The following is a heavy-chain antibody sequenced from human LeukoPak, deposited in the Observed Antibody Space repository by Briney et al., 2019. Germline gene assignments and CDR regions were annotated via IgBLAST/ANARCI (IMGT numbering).Heavy chain of an antibody. D-gene: IGHD3-10*01. Sequence: SGPTLVNPTQTLTLTCTFSGFSLSTSGVGVGWIRQPPGKALERLALIYWNDDKRYSPSLKSRLTITKDTSKNQVVLTMTNMDPVDTATYYCAHSVGPREGSYYYYYYGMDVWGQGTTVTVSS. CDR3: AHSVGPREGSYYYYYYGMDV. J-gene: IGHJ6*02. V-gene: IGHV2-5*01. CDR1: GFSLSTSGVG. CDR2: IYWNDDK.